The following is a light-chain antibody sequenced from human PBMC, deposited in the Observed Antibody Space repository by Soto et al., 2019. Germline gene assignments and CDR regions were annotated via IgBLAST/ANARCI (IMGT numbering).Light chain of an antibody. J-gene: IGLJ1*01. V-gene: IGLV2-14*01. CDR2: EVS. CDR1: SSDVGGYNY. Sequence: QSVLTQPASVSGSPGPSITISCTGTSSDVGGYNYVSWYQQHPGKAPKLMIYEVSNRPSGVSNRFSGSKSGNTASLTISGLQAEDEADYYCSSYTSSSTPYVFGTGTKVTVL. CDR3: SSYTSSSTPYV.